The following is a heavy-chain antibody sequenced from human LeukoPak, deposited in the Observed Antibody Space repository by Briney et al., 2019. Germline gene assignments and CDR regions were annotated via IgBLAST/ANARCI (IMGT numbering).Heavy chain of an antibody. CDR2: ISSSSSYI. CDR3: ARGNYGLFDY. CDR1: VFTFSSYS. Sequence: GGSLRLSCAASVFTFSSYSMSWVRQAPGKGLEWVSSISSSSSYIYYADSVKGRFTISRDNAKNSLYLQMNSLRAEDTAVYYCARGNYGLFDYWGQGTLVTVSS. D-gene: IGHD4-11*01. V-gene: IGHV3-21*01. J-gene: IGHJ4*02.